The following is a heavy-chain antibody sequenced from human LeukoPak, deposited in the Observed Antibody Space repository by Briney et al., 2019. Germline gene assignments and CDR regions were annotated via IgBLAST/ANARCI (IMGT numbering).Heavy chain of an antibody. V-gene: IGHV3-74*01. J-gene: IGHJ4*02. D-gene: IGHD5-18*01. CDR3: ARKLNVDTTMVSQDY. CDR2: INSDGSST. Sequence: ASVKVSCKASGYTFTSYYMHWVRQAPGKGLVWVSRINSDGSSTAYAASVKGRFTISRDNAKNTLYLQMNSLRAEDTAVYYCARKLNVDTTMVSQDYWGQGTLVTVSS. CDR1: GYTFTSYY.